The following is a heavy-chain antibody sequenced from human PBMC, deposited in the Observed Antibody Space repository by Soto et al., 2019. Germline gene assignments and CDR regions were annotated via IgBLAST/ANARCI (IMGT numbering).Heavy chain of an antibody. CDR1: GYTFTSYY. CDR2: VSPENRNA. D-gene: IGHD1-1*01. J-gene: IGHJ4*02. CDR3: EVTTGF. Sequence: GASVKVSCKASGYTFTSYYMHWVRQAPGQGLEYMGWVSPENRNAGYAPQFRGRVSMTTDTSISTAYPELTNLTYEDTAVYYCEVTTGFWGQGTMVTVSS. V-gene: IGHV1-8*02.